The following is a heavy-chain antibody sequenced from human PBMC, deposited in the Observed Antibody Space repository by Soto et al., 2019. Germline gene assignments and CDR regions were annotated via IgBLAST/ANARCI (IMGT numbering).Heavy chain of an antibody. Sequence: LRLSCAASGFTFSSYGMHWVRQAPGKGLEWVAVIWYDGSNKYYADSVKGRFTISRDNSKNTLYLQMNSLRAEDTAVYYCARVLSGVTYYYDSSGYDFDYWGQGTLVTVSS. CDR3: ARVLSGVTYYYDSSGYDFDY. J-gene: IGHJ4*02. D-gene: IGHD3-22*01. V-gene: IGHV3-33*01. CDR1: GFTFSSYG. CDR2: IWYDGSNK.